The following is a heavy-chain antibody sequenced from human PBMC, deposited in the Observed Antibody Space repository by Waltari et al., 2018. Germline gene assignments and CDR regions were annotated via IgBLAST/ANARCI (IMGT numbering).Heavy chain of an antibody. CDR2: INPNSGGT. J-gene: IGHJ6*02. Sequence: QVQLVQSGAEVKKPGASVKVSCKASGYTFTGYYMRWVRQAPGQGLEWMGWINPNSGGTNYGQKFQGRVTMTRDTSISTAYMGLSRLRSDDTAVYYCAREPLPAHYCSSTSCYGAYYYYGMDVWGQGTTVTVSS. CDR3: AREPLPAHYCSSTSCYGAYYYYGMDV. CDR1: GYTFTGYY. V-gene: IGHV1-2*02. D-gene: IGHD2-2*01.